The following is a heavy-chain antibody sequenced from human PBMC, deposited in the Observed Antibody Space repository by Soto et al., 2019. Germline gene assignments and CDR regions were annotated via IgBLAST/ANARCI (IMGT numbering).Heavy chain of an antibody. V-gene: IGHV1-18*04. CDR3: ERVGYYYGSGSYVLDP. Sequence: QVQLVQSGAEVKEPGASVKVSCKASGYTFTSHSIIWVRRAPGEGLEWVGWISAYNGYTNSAENFQGRVTMTPDSSTNTDSVVLRSMRFEATAVYYCERVGYYYGSGSYVLDPCAQGTLVTISS. CDR2: ISAYNGYT. D-gene: IGHD3-10*01. CDR1: GYTFTSHS. J-gene: IGHJ5*02.